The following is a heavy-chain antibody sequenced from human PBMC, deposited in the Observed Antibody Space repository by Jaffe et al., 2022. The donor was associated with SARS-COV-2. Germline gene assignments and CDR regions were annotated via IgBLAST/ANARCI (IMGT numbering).Heavy chain of an antibody. Sequence: EVQLVESGGALVQPGGSLRLSCTASGFTFTNYYMSWVRQAPGKGLEWVANLSQDGTEKNYVDSVKGRFTISRDNAKKSLYLQMNSLRAEDSAVYYCARDSGDCNGCAFDYWGQGTPVTVSS. CDR3: ARDSGDCNGCAFDY. D-gene: IGHD2-21*02. V-gene: IGHV3-7*01. CDR1: GFTFTNYY. J-gene: IGHJ4*02. CDR2: LSQDGTEK.